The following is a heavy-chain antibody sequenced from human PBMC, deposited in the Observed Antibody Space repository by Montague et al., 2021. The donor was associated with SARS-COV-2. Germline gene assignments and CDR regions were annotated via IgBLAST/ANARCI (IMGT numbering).Heavy chain of an antibody. Sequence: SETLSLTCTVTGGPISGSSDYWGWIRPSPGKGLEWIASVDYSGNTYYSPYLKSRLTISVDTSKNQFSLKLNSVTAADTALYYCARREYSYGWGDWGQGTLVTVSS. D-gene: IGHD5-18*01. J-gene: IGHJ4*02. CDR3: ARREYSYGWGD. V-gene: IGHV4-39*01. CDR2: VDYSGNT. CDR1: GGPISGSSDY.